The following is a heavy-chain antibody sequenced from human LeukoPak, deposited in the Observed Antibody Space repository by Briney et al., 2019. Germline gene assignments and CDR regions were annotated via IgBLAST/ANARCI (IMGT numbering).Heavy chain of an antibody. CDR1: GFTFSSYW. CDR3: ARDSLAEDTGIEY. J-gene: IGHJ4*02. V-gene: IGHV3-7*03. CDR2: IKQDGSEK. D-gene: IGHD1-14*01. Sequence: PGGSLRLSCAASGFTFSSYWMSWVRQAPGQGLEWVANIKQDGSEKYYVDSVKGRFTISRDNAKNSLYLQMNSLRAEDTAVYYCARDSLAEDTGIEYRGQGTLVNVSS.